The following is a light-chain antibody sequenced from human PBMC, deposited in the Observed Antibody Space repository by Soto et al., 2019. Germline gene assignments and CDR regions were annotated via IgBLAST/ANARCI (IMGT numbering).Light chain of an antibody. CDR1: QTVVGF. J-gene: IGKJ2*01. CDR2: DAS. V-gene: IGKV3-11*01. CDR3: QQYGSSPYT. Sequence: DIVLTQSPATLSLSPGERATLSCRASQTVVGFLAWYQQKPGQAPRLLIYDASNRAAAIPARFSGSGSGTDYTLTISSLEPEDFAIYYCQQYGSSPYTFGLGTKLEIK.